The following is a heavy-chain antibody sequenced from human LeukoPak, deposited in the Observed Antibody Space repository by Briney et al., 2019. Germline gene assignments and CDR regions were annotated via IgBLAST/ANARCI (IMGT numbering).Heavy chain of an antibody. J-gene: IGHJ4*02. Sequence: GGSLRLSCAASGFTFSSYWMSWVRQAPGKGLEWVSYISSSSNTMYYADSVKGRFTISRDNAKNSLYLQMNSLRAEDTAVFYCARDTPPLIWGQGTLVTVSS. CDR1: GFTFSSYW. V-gene: IGHV3-48*01. CDR2: ISSSSNTM. CDR3: ARDTPPLI. D-gene: IGHD2-15*01.